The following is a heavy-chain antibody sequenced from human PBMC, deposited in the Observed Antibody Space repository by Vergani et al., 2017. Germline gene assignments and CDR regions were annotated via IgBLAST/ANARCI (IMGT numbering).Heavy chain of an antibody. Sequence: QVQLQESGPGLVKPSQTLSLTCTVSGGSISSGDYYWSWIRQPPGKGLEWIGYIYYSGSTYYNPSLKSRVTISVDTSKNQFSLKLSSVTAADTAVYYCARGAPHXYGSGSYYPNWFDPWGQGTLVTVSS. CDR1: GGSISSGDYY. CDR2: IYYSGST. D-gene: IGHD3-10*01. CDR3: ARGAPHXYGSGSYYPNWFDP. J-gene: IGHJ5*02. V-gene: IGHV4-30-4*08.